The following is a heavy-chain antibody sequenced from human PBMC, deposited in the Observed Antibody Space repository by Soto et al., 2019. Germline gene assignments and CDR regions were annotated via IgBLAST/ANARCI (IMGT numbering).Heavy chain of an antibody. CDR2: IYYSGST. Sequence: SEPLSLTCTVSGGSISSGVYYWSWIRQPPGKGLEWIGYIYYSGSTYYNPSLKSRVTISVDTSKNQFSLKLSSVTAADTAVYYCARAGTDDFWSGYYVGMDVWGQGNTFTFAS. CDR1: GGSISSGVYY. J-gene: IGHJ6*02. CDR3: ARAGTDDFWSGYYVGMDV. D-gene: IGHD3-3*01. V-gene: IGHV4-30-4*01.